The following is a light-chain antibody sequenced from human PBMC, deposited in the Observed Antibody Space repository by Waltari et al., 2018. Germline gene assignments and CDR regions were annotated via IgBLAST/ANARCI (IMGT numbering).Light chain of an antibody. Sequence: YELTQPPSASVAPGKTAKISWGGPDFRDKTAHWYQQKPGQAPVQVIYDDTVRPSGSPKRISGSDTATLTIARVEAGDEAVYYCQVWDGDADHPVFGGGTKLTVL. CDR3: QVWDGDADHPV. V-gene: IGLV3-21*03. J-gene: IGLJ2*01. CDR1: DFRDKT. CDR2: DDT.